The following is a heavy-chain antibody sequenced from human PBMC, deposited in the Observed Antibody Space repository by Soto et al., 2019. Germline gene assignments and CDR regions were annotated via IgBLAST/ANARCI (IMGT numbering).Heavy chain of an antibody. CDR1: GFTFSSYA. J-gene: IGHJ4*02. CDR2: ISYDGSNK. Sequence: QVQLVESGGGVVQPGRSLRLSCAASGFTFSSYAMHWVRQAPGKGLEWVAVISYDGSNKYYADSVKGRFTISRDNSKNTLYLQMNSLRAEDTAVYYCARGCSSPPMIVVVRALDYWGQGTLVTVSS. V-gene: IGHV3-30-3*01. CDR3: ARGCSSPPMIVVVRALDY. D-gene: IGHD3-22*01.